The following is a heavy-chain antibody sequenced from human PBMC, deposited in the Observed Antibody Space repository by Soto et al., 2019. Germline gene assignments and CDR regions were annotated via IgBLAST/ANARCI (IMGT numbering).Heavy chain of an antibody. CDR1: GGTLSNYG. V-gene: IGHV1-69*01. D-gene: IGHD3-3*01. Sequence: QMQLVQSGPEVKKPGSSVSGSCKASGGTLSNYGIAWVRQAPGQGLEWMGGTIPMACIPDYADKFQGRVTICADESTSTAYMELRGPTYEATAVYYCARGRPNMIFGVVMSYGLEVWGQGTRVTVSS. CDR3: ARGRPNMIFGVVMSYGLEV. J-gene: IGHJ6*02. CDR2: TIPMACIP.